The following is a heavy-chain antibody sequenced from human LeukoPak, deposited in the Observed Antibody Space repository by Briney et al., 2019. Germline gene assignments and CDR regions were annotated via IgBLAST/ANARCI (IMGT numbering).Heavy chain of an antibody. CDR3: AKELDSSGYFDY. CDR1: GFIFSNYA. J-gene: IGHJ4*02. V-gene: IGHV3-23*01. D-gene: IGHD3-22*01. CDR2: ISGSGDST. Sequence: GGSLRLSCAVSGFIFSNYAMNWVRQAPGKGLEWVSAISGSGDSTYYPDSVKGRFTISRDNSKNTLYLQMNSLRAEDTAVYYCAKELDSSGYFDYWGQGTLVTVSS.